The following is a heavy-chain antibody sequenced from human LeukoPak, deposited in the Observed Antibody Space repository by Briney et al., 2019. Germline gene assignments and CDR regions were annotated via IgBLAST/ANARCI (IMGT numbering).Heavy chain of an antibody. V-gene: IGHV1-69*05. CDR1: GGTFSSYA. J-gene: IGHJ2*01. CDR3: ARYGGTGTTSHWYFDL. Sequence: SVKVSCKASGGTFSSYAISWVRQAPGQGLEWMGGIIPIFGTANYAQKFQGRVTITTDESTSTAYMELSSLRSEDTAVYYCARYGGTGTTSHWYFDLWGRGTLVTVSS. D-gene: IGHD1-7*01. CDR2: IIPIFGTA.